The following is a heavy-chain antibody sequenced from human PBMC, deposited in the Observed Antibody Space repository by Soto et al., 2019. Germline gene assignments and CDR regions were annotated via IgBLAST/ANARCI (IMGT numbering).Heavy chain of an antibody. J-gene: IGHJ6*04. CDR1: GGTFSSYA. D-gene: IGHD5-18*01. CDR2: IIPIFGTA. CDR3: ARELGYGGLQYGMDV. Sequence: SVKVSCKASGGTFSSYAISWVRQAPGQGLEWMGGIIPIFGTANYAQKFQGRVTITADESTSTAYMELSSLRSEDTAVYYCARELGYGGLQYGMDVWGKGTTVTVSS. V-gene: IGHV1-69*13.